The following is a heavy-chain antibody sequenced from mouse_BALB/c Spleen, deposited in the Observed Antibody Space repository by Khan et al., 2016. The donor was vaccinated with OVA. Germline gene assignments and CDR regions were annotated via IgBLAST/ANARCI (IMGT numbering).Heavy chain of an antibody. D-gene: IGHD1-1*01. Sequence: EVQLQESGPELVKPGASVKMSCKASGYTFTSYVMHWVKQKPGLGLEWIGYIYPFNDDTKYNEKFKGKATLTSDKSSNTAYMELSSLTSEDSAVYYCSPVGTYYGSVAYGGQGTLVTVSA. CDR3: SPVGTYYGSVAY. J-gene: IGHJ3*01. CDR2: IYPFNDDT. V-gene: IGHV1S136*01. CDR1: GYTFTSYV.